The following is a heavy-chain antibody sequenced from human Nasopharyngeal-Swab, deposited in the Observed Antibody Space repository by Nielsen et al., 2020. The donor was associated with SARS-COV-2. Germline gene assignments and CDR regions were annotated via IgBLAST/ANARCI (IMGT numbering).Heavy chain of an antibody. CDR3: AKDLGYDSSGYYGEYYYYGMDV. D-gene: IGHD3-22*01. CDR2: ISWNSGSI. V-gene: IGHV3-9*01. J-gene: IGHJ6*02. Sequence: WIRQPPGKGLEWVSGISWNSGSIGYADSVKGRFTISRDNAKNSLYLQMNSLRAEHTALYYCAKDLGYDSSGYYGEYYYYGMDVWGQGTTVTVSS.